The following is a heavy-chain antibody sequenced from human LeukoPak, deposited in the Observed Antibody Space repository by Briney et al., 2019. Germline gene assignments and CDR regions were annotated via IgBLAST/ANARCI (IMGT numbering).Heavy chain of an antibody. J-gene: IGHJ4*02. CDR1: GYIVSTYY. D-gene: IGHD3-22*01. Sequence: GSVKVSCKASGYIVSTYYMHWVRQAPGQGLEWMGIINPSSGTTSYARKFQGRVTMTRDTSTSTVYMELSSLRSEDTAMYYCARGFDTYLDYWGQGALVTVSS. V-gene: IGHV1-46*01. CDR3: ARGFDTYLDY. CDR2: INPSSGTT.